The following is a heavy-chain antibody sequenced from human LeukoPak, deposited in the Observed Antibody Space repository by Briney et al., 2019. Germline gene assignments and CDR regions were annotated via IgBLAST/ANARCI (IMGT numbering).Heavy chain of an antibody. CDR3: TTERLLWFGELWGAFDI. D-gene: IGHD3-10*01. J-gene: IGHJ3*02. V-gene: IGHV3-15*01. CDR2: IKRKTDGGTT. Sequence: MPGGSLRLSCAASGFTFSNAWMSWVRRAPGKGLEWVGRIKRKTDGGTTDYAAPVKGRFTISRDDSKNTLYLQMNSLKTEDTAVYYCTTERLLWFGELWGAFDIWGQGTMVTVSS. CDR1: GFTFSNAW.